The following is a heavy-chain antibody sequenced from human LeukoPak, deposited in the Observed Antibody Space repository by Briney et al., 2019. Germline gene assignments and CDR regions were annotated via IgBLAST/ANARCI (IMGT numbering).Heavy chain of an antibody. CDR1: GGSISSTNW. J-gene: IGHJ4*02. Sequence: SGTLSLTCGVSGGSISSTNWWSWVRQPPGQGLEWIGEISLRGLTNYNPSLKSRVTMSLDKSKNHFSLKLNSVTTADTAVYYCARLTRVDVVVTAPSFFDYWGQGTPVTVSS. D-gene: IGHD5-12*01. CDR2: ISLRGLT. V-gene: IGHV4-4*02. CDR3: ARLTRVDVVVTAPSFFDY.